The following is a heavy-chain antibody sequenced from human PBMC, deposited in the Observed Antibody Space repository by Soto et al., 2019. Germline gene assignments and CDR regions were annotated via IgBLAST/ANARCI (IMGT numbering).Heavy chain of an antibody. D-gene: IGHD6-19*01. J-gene: IGHJ5*02. CDR2: ISPDGSSQ. V-gene: IGHV3-30*18. Sequence: QVKLVESGGAVVQPGRSLRLSCEASGFTFRSFGMHWVRQTPDKGLEWVSVISPDGSSQDYADSVKGRFFTSRDNSRNTLYLQMNSLRIEDTGVYSCTNPRSSLQWPPFDPWGHGTLVTVSS. CDR1: GFTFRSFG. CDR3: TNPRSSLQWPPFDP.